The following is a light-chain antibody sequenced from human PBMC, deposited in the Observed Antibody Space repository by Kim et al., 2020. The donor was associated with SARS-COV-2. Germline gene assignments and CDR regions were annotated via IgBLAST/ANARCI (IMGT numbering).Light chain of an antibody. CDR3: NSYAGSNNWV. CDR1: SSDVGGYNH. Sequence: GPSGTTSCPGTSSDVGGYNHVSWYQQHPGNAPKLMIYEVSKRPSGVPDRFSGSKSGNTASLTVSGLQAEDEADYYCNSYAGSNNWVFGGGTQLTVL. V-gene: IGLV2-8*01. J-gene: IGLJ3*02. CDR2: EVS.